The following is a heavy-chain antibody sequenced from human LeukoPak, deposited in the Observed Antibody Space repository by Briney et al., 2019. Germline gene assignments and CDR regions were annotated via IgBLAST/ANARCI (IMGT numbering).Heavy chain of an antibody. CDR3: ARGYYGSGSYYKGNYFDY. D-gene: IGHD3-10*01. V-gene: IGHV4-38-2*01. Sequence: SETLSLTCAVSRYSMSSGYNWGWIRQSPGKGLEWIGSISHSGSTYYNPSLKSRVTISVDTSKNEFSLTLSSVTAAVTAVYSCARGYYGSGSYYKGNYFDYWGRGTLVTVSS. CDR1: RYSMSSGYN. CDR2: ISHSGST. J-gene: IGHJ4*02.